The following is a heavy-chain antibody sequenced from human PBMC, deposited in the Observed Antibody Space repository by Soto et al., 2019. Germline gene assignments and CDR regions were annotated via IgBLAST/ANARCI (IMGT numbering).Heavy chain of an antibody. J-gene: IGHJ4*02. CDR2: INPNSGGT. CDR1: GYTFTGYY. V-gene: IGHV1-2*02. CDR3: AGEIGPRPTYYYGSGSYRFDY. D-gene: IGHD3-10*01. Sequence: GASVKVSCKASGYTFTGYYMHWVRQAPGQGLEWMGWINPNSGGTNYAQKFQGRVTMTRDTPISTAYMELSRLRSDDTAVYYCAGEIGPRPTYYYGSGSYRFDYWGQGTLVTVSS.